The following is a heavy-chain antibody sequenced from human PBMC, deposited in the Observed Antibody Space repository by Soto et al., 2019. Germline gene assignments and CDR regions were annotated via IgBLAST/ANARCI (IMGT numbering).Heavy chain of an antibody. D-gene: IGHD3-16*02. V-gene: IGHV1-3*01. CDR2: INAGNGNT. Sequence: ASVKVSCKASGYTFTSYAMHWVRQAPGQRLEWMGWINAGNGNTKYSQKFQGRVTITRDTSASTAYMELSSLRSEDTAVYYCASGQYDYVWGSYRPSVYFDYWGQGTLVTVSS. J-gene: IGHJ4*02. CDR1: GYTFTSYA. CDR3: ASGQYDYVWGSYRPSVYFDY.